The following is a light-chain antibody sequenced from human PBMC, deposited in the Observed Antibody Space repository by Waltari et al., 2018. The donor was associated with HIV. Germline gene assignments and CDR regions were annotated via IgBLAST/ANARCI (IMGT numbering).Light chain of an antibody. CDR2: DND. Sequence: QSMLPQPPSVSAAPAQKVTIPCSGPGSTLANTYVSCYQHLPGAAPKLVIYDNDNRPSGIPDRFSGSKSGASATLVSTGLQTGDEGDYYCGTWDSSLNAGVFGGGTKLTVL. J-gene: IGLJ3*02. V-gene: IGLV1-51*01. CDR1: GSTLANTY. CDR3: GTWDSSLNAGV.